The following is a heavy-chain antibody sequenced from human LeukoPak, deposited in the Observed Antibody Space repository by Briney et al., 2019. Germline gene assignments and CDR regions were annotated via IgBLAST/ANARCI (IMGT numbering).Heavy chain of an antibody. CDR2: MNPNSGNT. D-gene: IGHD6-13*01. J-gene: IGHJ6*02. CDR3: ARARTPLIAAAGTHYYYGLDV. Sequence: ASVKVSCKASGYTFTSYDINWVRQATRQGLEWMGWMNPNSGNTGYAQKLQGRVTMTRNTSISTAYMELSGLRSEDTAVYYCARARTPLIAAAGTHYYYGLDVWGQGTTVTVSS. V-gene: IGHV1-8*01. CDR1: GYTFTSYD.